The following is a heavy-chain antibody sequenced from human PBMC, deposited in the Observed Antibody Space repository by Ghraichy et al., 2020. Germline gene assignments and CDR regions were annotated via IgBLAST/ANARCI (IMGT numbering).Heavy chain of an antibody. CDR1: GFTFSSFD. CDR2: ISASGDTT. Sequence: GGSLRLSCAASGFTFSSFDMSWVRLAPGKGLEWVSSISASGDTTHYADSVRCRFTSSRDNSKSPMSLQLNSLRAEDTAIYYCANDWTPSYWGQGTVVTVSS. V-gene: IGHV3-23*01. J-gene: IGHJ4*02. CDR3: ANDWTPSY. D-gene: IGHD1-1*01.